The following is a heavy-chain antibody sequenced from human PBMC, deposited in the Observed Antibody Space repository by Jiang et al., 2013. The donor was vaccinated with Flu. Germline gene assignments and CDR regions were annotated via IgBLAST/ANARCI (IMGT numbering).Heavy chain of an antibody. D-gene: IGHD2-21*02. V-gene: IGHV6-1*01. CDR3: ARGWKEEKAAIPDWYFDL. CDR2: TYYRSNWYN. CDR1: GDSVSNKNVA. J-gene: IGHJ2*01. Sequence: SQTLSLTCAISGDSVSNKNVAWNWIRQSPSRGLEWLGRTYYRSNWYNDYAVSVQGRISINPDTSKNQFSLQLKSVTPEDTAVYYCARGWKEEKAAIPDWYFDLWGRAILVTVSS.